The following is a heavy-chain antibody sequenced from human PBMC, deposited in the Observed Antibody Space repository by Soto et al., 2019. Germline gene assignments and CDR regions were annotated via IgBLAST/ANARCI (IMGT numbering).Heavy chain of an antibody. D-gene: IGHD3-10*01. Sequence: SETLSLTCAVSGGSISSGDYYWSCIRQHPGKGLEWIGYIYYSGNTYCNPSLKSRVTISVDTSKDQFSLNLTSVTAADTAVYYCARSVTPWGQGTLVTVSS. CDR1: GGSISSGDYY. CDR2: IYYSGNT. CDR3: ARSVTP. V-gene: IGHV4-31*11. J-gene: IGHJ5*02.